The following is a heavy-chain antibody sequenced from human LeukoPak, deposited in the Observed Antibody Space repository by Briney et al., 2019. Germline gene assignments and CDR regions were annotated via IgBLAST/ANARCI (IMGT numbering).Heavy chain of an antibody. CDR2: IYYSGST. CDR1: GGSISSGGYY. Sequence: PSQTLSLTCTVSGGSISSGGYYWSWIRQHPGKGLEWIGYIYYSGSTYYNPSLESRVTISVDTSKNQFSLKLSSVTAADTAVYYCGRYYYGSGSYEGDWFDPWGQGTLVTVSS. V-gene: IGHV4-31*03. CDR3: GRYYYGSGSYEGDWFDP. D-gene: IGHD3-10*01. J-gene: IGHJ5*02.